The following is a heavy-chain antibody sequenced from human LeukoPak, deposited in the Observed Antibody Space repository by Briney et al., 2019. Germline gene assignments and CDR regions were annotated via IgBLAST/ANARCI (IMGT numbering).Heavy chain of an antibody. V-gene: IGHV3-30*18. CDR2: ISYDGSNK. J-gene: IGHJ4*02. CDR1: GFTFSSYG. Sequence: GGSLRLSCAASGFTFSSYGMHWVRQALGKGLEWVAVISYDGSNKYYADSVKGRFTISRDNSKNTLYLQMNSLRAEDTAVYYCAKDLYDSSGYYYGGALDYWGQGTLVTVSS. CDR3: AKDLYDSSGYYYGGALDY. D-gene: IGHD3-22*01.